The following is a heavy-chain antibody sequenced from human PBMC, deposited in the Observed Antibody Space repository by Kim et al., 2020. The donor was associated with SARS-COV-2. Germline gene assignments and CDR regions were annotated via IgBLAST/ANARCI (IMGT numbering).Heavy chain of an antibody. D-gene: IGHD1-1*01. Sequence: GSTNYNPSLKSRVTISVDTSKNQFSRKLSSVTAADTAVYYCAYIHNSFDYWGQGTLVTVSS. CDR3: AYIHNSFDY. J-gene: IGHJ4*02. V-gene: IGHV4-34*01. CDR2: GST.